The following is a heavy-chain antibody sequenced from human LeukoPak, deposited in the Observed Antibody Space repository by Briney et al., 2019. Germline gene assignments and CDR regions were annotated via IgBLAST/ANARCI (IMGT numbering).Heavy chain of an antibody. D-gene: IGHD3-10*01. CDR2: ISGSGGST. J-gene: IGHJ6*04. CDR1: GFTFSSYD. CDR3: AKRVRGVISPYYYYGMDV. V-gene: IGHV3-23*01. Sequence: GGSLRLSCAASGFTFSSYDMSWVREAPGKGLEWVSAISGSGGSTYYADSVKGRFTISRDNSKNTLYLQMNSLRAEDTAVYYCAKRVRGVISPYYYYGMDVWGKGTTVIVSS.